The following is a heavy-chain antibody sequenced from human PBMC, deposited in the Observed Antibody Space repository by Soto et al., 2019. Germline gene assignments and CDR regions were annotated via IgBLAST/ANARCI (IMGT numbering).Heavy chain of an antibody. CDR1: GGSISSYY. D-gene: IGHD2-21*02. CDR2: IYTSGST. V-gene: IGHV4-4*07. CDR3: ARADRTLVTSYSLDV. Sequence: SETLSLTCTVSGGSISSYYWSWIRQPAGKGLEWIGRIYTSGSTNYNPSLKSRVTMSVDTSKNQFSLKLSSVTAADTAVYYCARADRTLVTSYSLDVWGQGTTVTVSS. J-gene: IGHJ6*02.